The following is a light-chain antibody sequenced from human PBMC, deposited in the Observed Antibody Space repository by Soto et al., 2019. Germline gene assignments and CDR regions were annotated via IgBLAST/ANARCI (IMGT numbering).Light chain of an antibody. Sequence: DIQMTQSPSSLAASLGDRATITCRASQGIRNSLAWYQQKPGKVPKLLIYAASTLQSGVPSRFSGSGSGTDFTLTISSLQPEDVETYYCQPFKSYSLTFGGGTKVDIK. CDR2: AAS. CDR1: QGIRNS. J-gene: IGKJ4*01. CDR3: QPFKSYSLT. V-gene: IGKV1-27*01.